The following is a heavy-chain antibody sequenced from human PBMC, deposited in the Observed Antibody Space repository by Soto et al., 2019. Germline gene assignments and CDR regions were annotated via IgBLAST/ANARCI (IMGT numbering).Heavy chain of an antibody. J-gene: IGHJ4*02. Sequence: SETLSLTCTVSGGSISSYYWSWTRQPPGKGLEWIGYIYYSGTTNYNPSLKSRLTISIDTSKKQFSLRLTSVTAADTAVYYCATYDSSGLAFWGQGTLVTVSS. CDR1: GGSISSYY. CDR3: ATYDSSGLAF. D-gene: IGHD3-22*01. CDR2: IYYSGTT. V-gene: IGHV4-59*08.